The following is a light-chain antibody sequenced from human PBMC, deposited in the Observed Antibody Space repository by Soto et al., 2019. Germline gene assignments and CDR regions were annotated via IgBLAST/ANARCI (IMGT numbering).Light chain of an antibody. CDR2: DAS. V-gene: IGKV3-11*01. J-gene: IGKJ5*01. Sequence: EIVLPQYPDTLSLSPGERSTLSCMASQSVSSYLAWYQQKPGQAPRLLIYDASNRATGIPARFSGSGSGTDFTLTISSLEPEDFAVYYCQQRSNWPPTFGQGTLLEIK. CDR1: QSVSSY. CDR3: QQRSNWPPT.